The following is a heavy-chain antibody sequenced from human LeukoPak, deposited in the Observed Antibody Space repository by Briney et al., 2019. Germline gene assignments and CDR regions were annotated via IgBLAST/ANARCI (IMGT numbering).Heavy chain of an antibody. Sequence: PGGSLRLSCAASGFTFSSYGMHWVRQAPGKGLEWVAVISYDGRQTYYADSVKGRFTISRDNSKSTVYLQMNSLTTDDTAVYSCAKDFNTVTTLDSWGQGTLVTVSS. V-gene: IGHV3-30*18. J-gene: IGHJ4*02. CDR2: ISYDGRQT. CDR3: AKDFNTVTTLDS. D-gene: IGHD4-17*01. CDR1: GFTFSSYG.